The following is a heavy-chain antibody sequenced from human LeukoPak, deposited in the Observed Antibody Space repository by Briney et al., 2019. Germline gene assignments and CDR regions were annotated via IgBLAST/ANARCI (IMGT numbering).Heavy chain of an antibody. CDR3: ARDGEIEGGGTSCLDY. CDR2: ISYDGSNK. J-gene: IGHJ4*02. V-gene: IGHV3-30-3*01. Sequence: GGSLRLSCAASGFTFSSYAMHWVRQAPGKGLEWVAVISYDGSNKYYADSVKGRFTISRDNSKNTLYLQMNSLRAEDTAVYYCARDGEIEGGGTSCLDYWGQGTLVTVSS. D-gene: IGHD2-2*01. CDR1: GFTFSSYA.